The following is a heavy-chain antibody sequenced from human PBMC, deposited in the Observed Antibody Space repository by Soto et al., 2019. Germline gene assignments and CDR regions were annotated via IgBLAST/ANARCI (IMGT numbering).Heavy chain of an antibody. CDR2: TSGGGETT. CDR1: GFTFSSYA. J-gene: IGHJ4*02. D-gene: IGHD3-10*01. V-gene: IGHV3-23*01. CDR3: AFNSGSGSYYFDY. Sequence: EVQLLESGGGLVQPGGSLRLSCAASGFTFSSYAMWWVRQAPGKGLECVPATSGGGETTYYADSVKGRFTISRDNSKNTLYLQMNSLRAEDTAVFYCAFNSGSGSYYFDYWGQGTLVTVSS.